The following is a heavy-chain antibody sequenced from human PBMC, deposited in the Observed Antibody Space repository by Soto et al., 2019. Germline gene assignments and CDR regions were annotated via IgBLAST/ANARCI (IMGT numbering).Heavy chain of an antibody. CDR1: GGSISSSNW. CDR2: IYHSGST. D-gene: IGHD3-22*01. V-gene: IGHV4-4*02. Sequence: SETLSLTCAVSGGSISSSNWWSWVRQPPGKGLEWIGEIYHSGSTNYNPSLKSRVTIPVDKSKNQFSLKLSSVTAADTAVYYCARFSYYYDSSGYPSRIFDYWGQGTLVTVSS. CDR3: ARFSYYYDSSGYPSRIFDY. J-gene: IGHJ4*02.